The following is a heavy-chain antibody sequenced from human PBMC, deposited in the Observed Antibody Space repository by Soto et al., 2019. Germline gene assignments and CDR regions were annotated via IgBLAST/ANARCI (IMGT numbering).Heavy chain of an antibody. J-gene: IGHJ4*02. V-gene: IGHV3-7*01. Sequence: GGSLRLSCAASGFTFSSYWMSWVRQAPGKGQEWVAKVKQDGSEKYYVDSVKGRFTMSRDNTKNLQYLQMNRLRVEDTAVYYCARCKDQSDYYGYGYYFDYWGQGTLVTDS. CDR3: ARCKDQSDYYGYGYYFDY. CDR1: GFTFSSYW. D-gene: IGHD3-10*01. CDR2: VKQDGSEK.